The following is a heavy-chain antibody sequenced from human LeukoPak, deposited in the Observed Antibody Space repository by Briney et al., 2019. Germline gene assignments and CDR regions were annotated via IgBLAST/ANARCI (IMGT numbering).Heavy chain of an antibody. Sequence: GGSLRLSCAVSGFTFSSYWMSWVRQAPGKGLEWVANIKQDGSEKYYVDSLKGRFTISRDNAKNSLYLQMNSLRAEDTAVYYCARVLGDYVSTSHWFDPWGQGTLVTVSS. J-gene: IGHJ5*02. D-gene: IGHD4-17*01. CDR3: ARVLGDYVSTSHWFDP. CDR1: GFTFSSYW. CDR2: IKQDGSEK. V-gene: IGHV3-7*01.